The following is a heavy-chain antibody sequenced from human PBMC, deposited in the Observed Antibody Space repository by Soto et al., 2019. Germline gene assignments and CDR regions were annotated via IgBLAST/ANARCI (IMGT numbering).Heavy chain of an antibody. CDR3: ARDRYSSPSFDP. D-gene: IGHD5-18*01. CDR1: GGSISSGDYY. J-gene: IGHJ5*02. V-gene: IGHV4-30-4*01. Sequence: SETLSLTCTVSGGSISSGDYYWSWIRQPPGKGLEWIGYIYYSGSTYYNPSLKSRVTISVDTSKNQFSLKLSSVTAADTAVYYCARDRYSSPSFDPWGQGTLVTVSS. CDR2: IYYSGST.